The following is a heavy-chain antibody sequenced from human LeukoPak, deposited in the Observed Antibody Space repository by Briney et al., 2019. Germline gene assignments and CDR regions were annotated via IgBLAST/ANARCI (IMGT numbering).Heavy chain of an antibody. CDR3: ARGGAITIFGVVTAPYY. CDR1: GYTFTGYY. Sequence: ASVKVSCKASGYTFTGYYMHWVRQAPGQGLEWMGRINPNSGGTNYAQKFQGRVTMTRDTFISTAYMELSRLRSDDTAVYYCARGGAITIFGVVTAPYYWGQGTLVTVSS. J-gene: IGHJ4*02. D-gene: IGHD3-3*01. CDR2: INPNSGGT. V-gene: IGHV1-2*06.